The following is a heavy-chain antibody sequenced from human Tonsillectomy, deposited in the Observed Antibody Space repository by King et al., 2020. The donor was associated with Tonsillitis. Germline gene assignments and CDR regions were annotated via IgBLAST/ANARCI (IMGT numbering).Heavy chain of an antibody. CDR3: AKDEGFSGAPWEPLSD. CDR1: GFTFSNYG. CDR2: IRYDGSNK. D-gene: IGHD1-26*01. J-gene: IGHJ4*02. Sequence: VQLVESGGGVVQPGGSLRLSCAASGFTFSNYGMHWVRQAPGKGLEWVAFIRYDGSNKYYADSVKGRFTISRDNSKNTLYLQMNSLGPEDTAIYYCAKDEGFSGAPWEPLSDGGQGTLVTVSS. V-gene: IGHV3-30*02.